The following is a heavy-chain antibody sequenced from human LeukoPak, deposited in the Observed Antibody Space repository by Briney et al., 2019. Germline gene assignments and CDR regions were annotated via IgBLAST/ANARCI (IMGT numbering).Heavy chain of an antibody. CDR1: GYSFTNYW. V-gene: IGHV5-51*01. J-gene: IGHJ5*02. Sequence: GESLKISCKASGYSFTNYWNAWVRQKPGKGLEWMGIMHPGGSEINYSMSFEGQVTISDDTSLSTAYLEWYSLKASDSAIYSCAKTRASLGSGARYFDPWGQGTMITVSS. D-gene: IGHD1-26*01. CDR2: MHPGGSEI. CDR3: AKTRASLGSGARYFDP.